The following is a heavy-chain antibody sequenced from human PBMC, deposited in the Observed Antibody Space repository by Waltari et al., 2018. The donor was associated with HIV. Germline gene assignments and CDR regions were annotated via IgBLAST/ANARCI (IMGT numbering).Heavy chain of an antibody. V-gene: IGHV1-69*08. J-gene: IGHJ5*01. CDR1: GGAFVSHT. D-gene: IGHD3-10*01. Sequence: QVQLVQSGAEVKKPGSSVTVSCKASGGAFVSHTFNWVRQAPGQGLEWMGRAIPMCGTANYARKFQGRVTITADKSTTTAYMELNGLRIDDTAVYYCASARETMGVDFDSWGQGTLVTVS. CDR3: ASARETMGVDFDS. CDR2: AIPMCGTA.